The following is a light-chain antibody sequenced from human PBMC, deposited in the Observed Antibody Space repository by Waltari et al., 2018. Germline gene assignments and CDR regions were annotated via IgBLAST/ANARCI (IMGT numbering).Light chain of an antibody. CDR3: QQSFSTPPT. V-gene: IGKV1-39*01. CDR2: DAS. Sequence: DIQMTQSPYSLSASVGDRVTITCRASQNINNYLNWYQQMPGKAPKLLIYDASTLQSGLPSRFSGSVSETGFTLTISSLQPEDFATYYCQQSFSTPPTFGHGTKVEVK. CDR1: QNINNY. J-gene: IGKJ1*01.